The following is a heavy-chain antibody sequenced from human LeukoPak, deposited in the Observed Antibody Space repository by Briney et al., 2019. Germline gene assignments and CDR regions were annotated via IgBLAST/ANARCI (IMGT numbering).Heavy chain of an antibody. J-gene: IGHJ6*02. CDR1: GFTFSSYS. CDR3: ARGSDGVVYSGMDV. CDR2: ISSSSSYI. D-gene: IGHD4-17*01. V-gene: IGHV3-21*01. Sequence: GGSLRLSCAASGFTFSSYSMNWVRQAPGKGLEWVSSISSSSSYIYYADSVKGRFTISRDNAKNSLYLQMNSLRAEDMAVYYCARGSDGVVYSGMDVWGQGTTVTVSS.